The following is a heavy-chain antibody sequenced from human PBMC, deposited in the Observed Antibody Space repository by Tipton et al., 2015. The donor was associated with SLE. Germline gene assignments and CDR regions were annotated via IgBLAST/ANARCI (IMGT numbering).Heavy chain of an antibody. CDR2: INAGNGNT. J-gene: IGHJ4*02. D-gene: IGHD1-26*01. Sequence: QVQLVQSGAEVKKPGASVKVSCKASGYTFTSYAMHWVRQAPGQRLEWMGWINAGNGNTKYSQKFQGRVTITRDTSASTAYMELSSLRSEDTAVYYCARGGAREPRGDYWGQGTLVTVSS. CDR3: ARGGAREPRGDY. CDR1: GYTFTSYA. V-gene: IGHV1-3*01.